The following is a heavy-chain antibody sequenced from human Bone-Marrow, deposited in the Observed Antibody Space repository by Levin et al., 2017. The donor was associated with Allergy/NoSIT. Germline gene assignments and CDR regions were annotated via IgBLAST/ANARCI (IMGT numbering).Heavy chain of an antibody. D-gene: IGHD2-21*02. J-gene: IGHJ5*02. V-gene: IGHV4-39*07. CDR1: GVSITNNDYY. CDR2: VYYSGST. CDR3: AIGHRQPHLDGYRFDP. Sequence: SQTLSLTCSVSGVSITNNDYYWTWIRQPPGKGLEWIGIVYYSGSTYFNPSLKNRVTMSKDTSQNRFSLNLRSATAADTGVYYCAIGHRQPHLDGYRFDPWGRGTLVTVSS.